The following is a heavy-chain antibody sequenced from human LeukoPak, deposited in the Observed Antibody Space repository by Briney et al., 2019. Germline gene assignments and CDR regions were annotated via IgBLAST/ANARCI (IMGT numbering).Heavy chain of an antibody. D-gene: IGHD2-8*01. J-gene: IGHJ4*02. V-gene: IGHV1-2*02. CDR3: AVAAAGWSESFDY. Sequence: ASVKVSCKASGYTFTGYYMHWVRQAPGQGLEWMGWINPNSGGTNYAQKFQGRVTMSRDTSITTGYMELNRLTSGDTAVYYCAVAAAGWSESFDYWGQGTLGTVSS. CDR2: INPNSGGT. CDR1: GYTFTGYY.